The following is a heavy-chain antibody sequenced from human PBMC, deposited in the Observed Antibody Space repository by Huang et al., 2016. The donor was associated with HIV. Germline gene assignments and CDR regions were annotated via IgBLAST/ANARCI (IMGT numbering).Heavy chain of an antibody. Sequence: QVQLVQYAAEVKKPGSSVKVSCEASGGTFSSYAISWVRQAPGKGLEWMGGISPIFGTTNSQQSFQGRVTITADESSSTAYMELRSLRSEDTAVYYCARASGRIQLPGGYFDLWGRGTLVTVSS. J-gene: IGHJ2*01. CDR2: ISPIFGTT. D-gene: IGHD1-1*01. CDR1: GGTFSSYA. CDR3: ARASGRIQLPGGYFDL. V-gene: IGHV1-69*01.